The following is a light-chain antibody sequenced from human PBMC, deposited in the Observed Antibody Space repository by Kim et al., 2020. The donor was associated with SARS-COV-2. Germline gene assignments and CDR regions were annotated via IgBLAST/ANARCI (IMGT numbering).Light chain of an antibody. CDR3: ISYTSSNINYV. J-gene: IGLJ1*01. Sequence: QSALAQPASVSGSPGQSITISCTGTSSDVGGYDYVSWYQQQPGKAPRLIIYDVNKRASGVSTHFSGSKSGNTASLKISGLRAEDEGDYFCISYTSSNINYVFGTGTKVTVL. CDR2: DVN. V-gene: IGLV2-14*03. CDR1: SSDVGGYDY.